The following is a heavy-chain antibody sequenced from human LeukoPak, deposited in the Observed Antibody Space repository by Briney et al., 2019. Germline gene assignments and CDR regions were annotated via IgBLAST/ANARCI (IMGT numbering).Heavy chain of an antibody. J-gene: IGHJ5*02. CDR1: GGTFSSYA. D-gene: IGHD3-10*01. Sequence: ASVKVSCKASGGTFSSYAISWVRQAPGQGLEWMGGIIPIFGTANYAQKFQGRVTITADESTSTACMELSSLRSEDTAVYYCAREARFPPLFDPWGQGTLVTVSS. CDR3: AREARFPPLFDP. CDR2: IIPIFGTA. V-gene: IGHV1-69*13.